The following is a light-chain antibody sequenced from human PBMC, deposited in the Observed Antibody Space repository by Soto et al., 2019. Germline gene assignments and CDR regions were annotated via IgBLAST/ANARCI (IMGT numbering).Light chain of an antibody. Sequence: QSVLTQPPSVSAAPGQKVTISCSGSSSNIGNNYVSCYQQLPGTAPKLLIYDNNKRPSGIPDRNSGSKSGTSATLGITGLQTGDEADYYCGTWDSSLSVVVFGGGTKLTVL. CDR2: DNN. V-gene: IGLV1-51*01. CDR1: SSNIGNNY. J-gene: IGLJ2*01. CDR3: GTWDSSLSVVV.